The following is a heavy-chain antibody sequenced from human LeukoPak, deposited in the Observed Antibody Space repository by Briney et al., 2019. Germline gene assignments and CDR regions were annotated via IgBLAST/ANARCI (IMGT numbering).Heavy chain of an antibody. J-gene: IGHJ4*02. CDR1: GFTISSNY. V-gene: IGHV3-66*01. CDR3: ARTGGMAALGFDY. Sequence: GGSLRLSCAASGFTISSNYMSWVRQAPGKGLEWVSVIYSGGSTYYADSVKGRFTISRDNSKNTVYLQMNSLRAEDTAVYYCARTGGMAALGFDYWGQGTLVTVSS. CDR2: IYSGGST. D-gene: IGHD6-13*01.